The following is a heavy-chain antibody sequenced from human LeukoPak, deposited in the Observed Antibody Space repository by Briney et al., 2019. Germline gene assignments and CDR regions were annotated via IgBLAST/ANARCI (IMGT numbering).Heavy chain of an antibody. D-gene: IGHD2-21*02. V-gene: IGHV3-30*03. J-gene: IGHJ4*02. CDR1: GFTFSSYG. Sequence: PGRSLRLSCAASGFTFSSYGMHWVRQAPGKGLEWVAVISYDGSNKYYADSVKGRFTISRDNSKNTLYLQMNSLRAEDTAMYYCARDFSFQVVTAIDYWGQGTLVTVSS. CDR3: ARDFSFQVVTAIDY. CDR2: ISYDGSNK.